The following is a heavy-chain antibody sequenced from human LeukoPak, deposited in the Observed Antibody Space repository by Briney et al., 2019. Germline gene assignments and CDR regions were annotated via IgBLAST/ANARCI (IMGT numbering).Heavy chain of an antibody. D-gene: IGHD3-22*01. V-gene: IGHV3-21*01. J-gene: IGHJ4*02. Sequence: GGSLRLSCAASGFTFSSYSMSWVRQAPGKGLEWVSSISSSSAYIYCANSVKGRFTISRDNAKNSLYLQMNTLRAEDTAVYYCARATYYYDSSSYHPPPTRHDYWGQGTLVTVSS. CDR1: GFTFSSYS. CDR3: ARATYYYDSSSYHPPPTRHDY. CDR2: ISSSSAYI.